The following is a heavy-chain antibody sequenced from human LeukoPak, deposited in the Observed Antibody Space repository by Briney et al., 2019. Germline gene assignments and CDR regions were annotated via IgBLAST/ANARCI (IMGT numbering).Heavy chain of an antibody. CDR3: ARLGVRSGWPNYFDY. Sequence: GESLKISCKGSGYMYATYWIGWVRQMPGKGLEWMGIIYPGDSDTRYSPSFQGQVTISADKSISAAYLQWSSLKASDTAMYYCARLGVRSGWPNYFDYWGQGTLVTVSS. CDR2: IYPGDSDT. D-gene: IGHD6-19*01. CDR1: GYMYATYW. J-gene: IGHJ4*02. V-gene: IGHV5-51*01.